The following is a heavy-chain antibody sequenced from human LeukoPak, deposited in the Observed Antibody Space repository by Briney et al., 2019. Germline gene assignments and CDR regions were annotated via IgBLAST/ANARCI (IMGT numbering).Heavy chain of an antibody. D-gene: IGHD5-24*01. V-gene: IGHV1-69*04. CDR1: GGTFISYA. J-gene: IGHJ4*02. CDR3: AYPSDGYNYFYFDY. Sequence: SVTVSFKASGGTFISYAISWVRQAPGQGREWMGRIIPILGIANYAQKFQGRVTITADKSTSTAYMELSSLRSEDTAVYYCAYPSDGYNYFYFDYWGQGTLVTVSS. CDR2: IIPILGIA.